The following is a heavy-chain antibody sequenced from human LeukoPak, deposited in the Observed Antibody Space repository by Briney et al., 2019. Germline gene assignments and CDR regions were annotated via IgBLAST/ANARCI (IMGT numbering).Heavy chain of an antibody. Sequence: PGGSLRLSCAASGFTFSSYGMHWVRQAPGKGLEWVSGISWNSGSIGYADSVKGRFTISRDNAKNSLYLQMNSLRAEDTALYYCAKDDRGYYYGMDVWGQGTTVTVSS. CDR2: ISWNSGSI. CDR3: AKDDRGYYYGMDV. CDR1: GFTFSSYG. V-gene: IGHV3-9*01. J-gene: IGHJ6*02.